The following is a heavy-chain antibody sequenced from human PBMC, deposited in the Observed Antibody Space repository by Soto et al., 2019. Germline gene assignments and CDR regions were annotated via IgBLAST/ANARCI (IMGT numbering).Heavy chain of an antibody. CDR1: GFTFDDYA. CDR3: AKASGIWSGYLDY. J-gene: IGHJ4*02. Sequence: EVQLVESGGGLVQPGRSLRLSCAASGFTFDDYAMHWVRQAPGKGLEWVSGISWNSGSIGYADSVKGRFTISRDNAKNSLYLQMNSLRAEDTALYYCAKASGIWSGYLDYWGQGTLVTVSS. D-gene: IGHD3-3*01. V-gene: IGHV3-9*01. CDR2: ISWNSGSI.